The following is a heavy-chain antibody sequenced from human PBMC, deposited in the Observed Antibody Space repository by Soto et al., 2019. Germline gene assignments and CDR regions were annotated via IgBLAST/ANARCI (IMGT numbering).Heavy chain of an antibody. CDR1: GGSISSGDYY. Sequence: QVQLQESGPGLVKPSQTLSLTCTVSGGSISSGDYYWSWIRQPPGKGLEWIGYIYYSGSTYYNPSLKSRVTISVDTSKNQFSLKLSSVTAADTAVYYCVRVIRFLEWPKEWNWFDPWGQGTLVTVSS. CDR2: IYYSGST. J-gene: IGHJ5*02. CDR3: VRVIRFLEWPKEWNWFDP. D-gene: IGHD3-3*01. V-gene: IGHV4-30-4*01.